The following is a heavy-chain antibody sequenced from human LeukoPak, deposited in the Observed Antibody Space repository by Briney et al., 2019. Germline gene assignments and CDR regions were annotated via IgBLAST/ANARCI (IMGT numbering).Heavy chain of an antibody. J-gene: IGHJ4*02. D-gene: IGHD3-22*01. Sequence: SETLSLTCTVSGGSISSYYWSWIRQPPGKGLEWIGYIYYSGSTNYNPSLKSRVTISVDKSKNQFSLKLSSVTAADTAVYYCARGPNYYDSSGAVDYWGQGTLVTVSS. CDR3: ARGPNYYDSSGAVDY. CDR2: IYYSGST. V-gene: IGHV4-59*12. CDR1: GGSISSYY.